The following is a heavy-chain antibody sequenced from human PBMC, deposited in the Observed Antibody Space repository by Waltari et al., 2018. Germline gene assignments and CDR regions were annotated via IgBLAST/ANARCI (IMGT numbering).Heavy chain of an antibody. V-gene: IGHV3-53*01. CDR2: IYSGGST. CDR1: GFTVSRNY. J-gene: IGHJ4*02. Sequence: EVQLVESGGGLIQPGGSLRLSCAASGFTVSRNYMSWLRQAPGKGLEWVSVIYSGGSTYYADSVKGRFTISRDNAKNSLYLQMNSLRAEDTAVYYCARGGGDSPGGMDYWGQGTLVTVSS. CDR3: ARGGGDSPGGMDY. D-gene: IGHD3-22*01.